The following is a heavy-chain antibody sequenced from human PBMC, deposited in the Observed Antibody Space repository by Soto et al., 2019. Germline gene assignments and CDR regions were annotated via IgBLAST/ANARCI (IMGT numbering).Heavy chain of an antibody. Sequence: GGSLRLSCAASGFTFRSYGMHWVRQAPGKGLEWVAVISYDGSDKYYADSVKGRFTISRDNSKNTLYLQMNSLRAEDTAVYYCAKDRSASWTFDYWGQGTLVTVSS. J-gene: IGHJ4*02. CDR1: GFTFRSYG. V-gene: IGHV3-30*18. CDR2: ISYDGSDK. D-gene: IGHD3-3*01. CDR3: AKDRSASWTFDY.